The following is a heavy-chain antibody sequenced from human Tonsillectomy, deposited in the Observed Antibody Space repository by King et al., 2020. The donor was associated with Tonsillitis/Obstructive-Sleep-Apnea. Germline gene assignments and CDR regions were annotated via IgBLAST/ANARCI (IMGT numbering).Heavy chain of an antibody. V-gene: IGHV3-49*04. CDR2: IRSKAYGGTT. Sequence: VQLVESGGGLVQPGRSLRLSCTASGFTFGDYAMSWVRQAPGKGLEWVGFIRSKAYGGTTEYAASVKGRFTISRDDSKSIAHLQMNSLKTEDTAVYYCSRGGIGPPDHGDYPYFFDYWGQGTLVTVSS. J-gene: IGHJ4*02. CDR3: SRGGIGPPDHGDYPYFFDY. D-gene: IGHD4-17*01. CDR1: GFTFGDYA.